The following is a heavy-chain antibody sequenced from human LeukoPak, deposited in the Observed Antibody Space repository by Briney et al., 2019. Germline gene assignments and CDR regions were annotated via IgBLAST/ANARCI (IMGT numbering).Heavy chain of an antibody. D-gene: IGHD1-26*01. V-gene: IGHV4-59*01. CDR1: GGSISSYY. CDR3: ARDRRGVGWFDP. Sequence: PSETLSLTCTVSGGSISSYYWSWIRQPPGKGLEWIGYIYYSGSTNYNPSLKSRVTISVDASKNQFSLKLSSVTAADTAVYYCARDRRGVGWFDPWGQGTLVTVS. J-gene: IGHJ5*02. CDR2: IYYSGST.